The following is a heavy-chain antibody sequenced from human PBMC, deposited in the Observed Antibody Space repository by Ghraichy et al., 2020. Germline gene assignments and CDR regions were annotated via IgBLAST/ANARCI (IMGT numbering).Heavy chain of an antibody. J-gene: IGHJ4*02. CDR1: GGSISSSSYY. Sequence: SETLSLTCTVSGGSISSSSYYWGWIRQPPGKGLEWIGSIYYSGSTYYNPSLKSRVTISVDTSKNQFSLKLSSVTAADTAVYYCARQSSGSYDYWGQGTLVTVSS. CDR3: ARQSSGSYDY. D-gene: IGHD1-26*01. V-gene: IGHV4-39*01. CDR2: IYYSGST.